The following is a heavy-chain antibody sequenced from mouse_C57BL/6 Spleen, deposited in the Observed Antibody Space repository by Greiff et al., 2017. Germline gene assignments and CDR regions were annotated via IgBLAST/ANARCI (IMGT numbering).Heavy chain of an antibody. CDR1: GYAFSSSW. CDR3: ARRGYSPLDY. CDR2: IYPGDGDT. Sequence: VQLQQSGPELVKPGASVKISCKASGYAFSSSWMNWVKQRPGKGLEWIGRIYPGDGDTNYNGKFKGKATLTADKSSSAAYMQLSSLTSEDSAVYFCARRGYSPLDYWGQGTTLTVSS. D-gene: IGHD2-12*01. J-gene: IGHJ2*01. V-gene: IGHV1-82*01.